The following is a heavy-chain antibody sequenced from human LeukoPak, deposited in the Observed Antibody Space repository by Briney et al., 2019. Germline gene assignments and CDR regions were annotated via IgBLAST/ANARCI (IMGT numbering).Heavy chain of an antibody. CDR1: GFTFSTYA. CDR3: ARSVGSGRFDY. V-gene: IGHV3-30*04. J-gene: IGHJ4*02. CDR2: ISYDA. Sequence: GGSLRLSCAASGFTFSTYALHWVRQAPGKGLEWVAVISYDAYYADSVRGRFTISRDNSKNTLYLQMNSLRAEDTAVYFCARSVGSGRFDYWGQGTLVTVSS. D-gene: IGHD6-19*01.